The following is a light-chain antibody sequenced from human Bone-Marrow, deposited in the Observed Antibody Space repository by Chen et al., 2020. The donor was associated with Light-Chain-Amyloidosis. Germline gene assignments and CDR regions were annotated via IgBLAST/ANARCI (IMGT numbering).Light chain of an antibody. Sequence: VLTQSPATLSLSPGEGVTLSCRASQSVSSHLAWYQQKPGQAPRLLIYEASNRATGIPARFSGSGSGTDFTLTISSLEPEDFAVYYCQQRGSWPVYTFGQGTKLEIK. V-gene: IGKV3-11*01. J-gene: IGKJ2*01. CDR2: EAS. CDR1: QSVSSH. CDR3: QQRGSWPVYT.